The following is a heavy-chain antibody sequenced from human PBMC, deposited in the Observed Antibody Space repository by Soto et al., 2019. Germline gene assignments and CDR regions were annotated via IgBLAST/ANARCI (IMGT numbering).Heavy chain of an antibody. V-gene: IGHV4-59*01. J-gene: IGHJ4*02. D-gene: IGHD6-19*01. CDR2: IYYSGST. CDR3: AGTVAAPGGLIDY. Sequence: PSETLSLTCTVSGGSISSYYWSWIRQPPGKGLEWIGYIYYSGSTNYNPSLKSRVTISVDTSKNQFSLKLSSVTAADTAVYYCAGTVAAPGGLIDYWGQGTLVNSPQ. CDR1: GGSISSYY.